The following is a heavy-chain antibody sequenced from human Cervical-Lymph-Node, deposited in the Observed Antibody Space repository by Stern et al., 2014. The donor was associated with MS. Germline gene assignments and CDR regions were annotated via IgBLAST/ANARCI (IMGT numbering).Heavy chain of an antibody. Sequence: VQLVESGAEVKKPGSSVKVSCKASGGTFSSYAISWVRQAPGQGLERMGGIIPIFGTANYAQKFQGRVTITADESTSTAYMELSSLRSEDTAVYYCARDPNYYDSRAYYYYGMDVWGQGTTVTVSS. CDR2: IIPIFGTA. D-gene: IGHD3-22*01. CDR1: GGTFSSYA. J-gene: IGHJ6*02. CDR3: ARDPNYYDSRAYYYYGMDV. V-gene: IGHV1-69*01.